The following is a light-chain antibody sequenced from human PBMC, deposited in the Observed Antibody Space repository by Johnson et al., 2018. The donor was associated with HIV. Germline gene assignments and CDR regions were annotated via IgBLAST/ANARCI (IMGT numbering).Light chain of an antibody. CDR2: ENN. CDR1: SSDMGNYA. CDR3: GTWDSNLSVYV. V-gene: IGLV1-41*02. Sequence: QSVLTQPPSVSAATGQKVTISCSGSSSDMGNYAVSWYQQLPGTAPKLLIYENNKRPSGIPDRFSGSKSGTSANLGITGLQTGDEADYYCGTWDSNLSVYVFGTGTKVTVL. J-gene: IGLJ1*01.